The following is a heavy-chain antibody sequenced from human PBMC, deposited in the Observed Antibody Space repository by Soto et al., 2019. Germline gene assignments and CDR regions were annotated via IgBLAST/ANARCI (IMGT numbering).Heavy chain of an antibody. CDR3: ARHSYDILTGYKPAAFDI. D-gene: IGHD3-9*01. V-gene: IGHV4-59*08. J-gene: IGHJ3*02. CDR2: IYYSGST. CDR1: GGSISSYY. Sequence: SDTLSLTCTVSGGSISSYYWSWIRQPPGKGLEWIGYIYYSGSTNYNPSLKSRVTISADKSISTAYLQWSSLKASDTAMYYCARHSYDILTGYKPAAFDIWGQGTMVTGSS.